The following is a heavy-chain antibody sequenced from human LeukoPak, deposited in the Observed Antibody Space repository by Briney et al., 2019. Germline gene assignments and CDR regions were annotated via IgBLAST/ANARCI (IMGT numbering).Heavy chain of an antibody. CDR2: IRYDGSNK. CDR1: GFTFSSYG. CDR3: AIPGYSSSSGGYYYYMDV. J-gene: IGHJ6*03. V-gene: IGHV3-30*02. Sequence: GGSLRLSCAASGFTFSSYGRHWVRQAPGKGLEWVAFIRYDGSNKYYADSVKGRFTISRDNSKNTLYLQMNSLRAEDTAVYDCAIPGYSSSSGGYYYYMDVWGKGTTVTVSS. D-gene: IGHD6-6*01.